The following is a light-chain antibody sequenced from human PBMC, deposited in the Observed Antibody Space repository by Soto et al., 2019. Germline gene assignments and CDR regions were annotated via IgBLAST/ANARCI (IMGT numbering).Light chain of an antibody. CDR1: QVISNS. V-gene: IGKV1-12*02. CDR3: QQAYIFPFS. CDR2: GAF. J-gene: IGKJ4*01. Sequence: DVQMTQSPSSVSPSVGDRVTLTCRASQVISNSLAWYQQKPGKAPRLLIYGAFNLQGGVPSRFSGSGSGTHFFLTISSLQPEDFATYYCQQAYIFPFSFGGGTKVDIK.